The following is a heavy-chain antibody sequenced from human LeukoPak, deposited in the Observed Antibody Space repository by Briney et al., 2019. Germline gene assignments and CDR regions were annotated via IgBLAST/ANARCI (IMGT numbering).Heavy chain of an antibody. J-gene: IGHJ4*02. V-gene: IGHV4-38-2*01. Sequence: PSETPSLTCGVSGYSISSGYYWGWIRQFPGNGLEWIGSMYHSGTTYYNPSLRSRVSIAIDTSKNQFSLKLRSVTTADTAVYYCARHRYSSGWYYFDYWGQGTLVTVSS. CDR2: MYHSGTT. CDR3: ARHRYSSGWYYFDY. CDR1: GYSISSGYY. D-gene: IGHD6-19*01.